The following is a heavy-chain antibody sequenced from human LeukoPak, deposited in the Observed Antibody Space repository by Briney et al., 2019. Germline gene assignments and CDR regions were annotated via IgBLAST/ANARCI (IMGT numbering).Heavy chain of an antibody. Sequence: SETLSLTCSVSDGSISSSRYYWSWIRQPPGKGLEWIGYIYYSGSTNYNPSLKSRVTISVDTSKNQFSLKLSSVTAADTAVCYCARGNYAYYYYYMDVWGKGTTVTVSS. V-gene: IGHV4-61*01. D-gene: IGHD1-7*01. CDR3: ARGNYAYYYYYMDV. CDR1: DGSISSSRYY. J-gene: IGHJ6*03. CDR2: IYYSGST.